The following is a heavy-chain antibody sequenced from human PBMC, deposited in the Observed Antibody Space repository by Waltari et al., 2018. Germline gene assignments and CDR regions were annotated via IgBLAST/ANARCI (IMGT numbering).Heavy chain of an antibody. J-gene: IGHJ5*02. CDR1: GGSISTFVTY. Sequence: QWQLQESGPGLVKPSETLSLTCTVSGGSISTFVTYWAWVRPAPGKGLAWVATVYATGPTYYNPSVRRRLTTSVDTSKNQVSLNLTSVTAADTAVYFCARLEWKLHWFDPWGQGTLVTVSS. CDR2: VYATGPT. D-gene: IGHD1-7*01. CDR3: ARLEWKLHWFDP. V-gene: IGHV4-39*01.